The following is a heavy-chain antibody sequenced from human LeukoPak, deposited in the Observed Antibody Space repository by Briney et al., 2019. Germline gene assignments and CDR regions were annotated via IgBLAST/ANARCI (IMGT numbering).Heavy chain of an antibody. V-gene: IGHV4-4*02. CDR1: GGSVSSTNW. CDR2: ISRSGLT. Sequence: SETLSLTCGVSGGSVSSTNWWSWVRQPPGQGLGWIGEISRSGLTNYNPSLKSRVTMSRDRSKNHLSLNLTSVTAAATAVYFCSRESGAFCPFGFWGQGILVIVSS. J-gene: IGHJ4*02. D-gene: IGHD1-26*01. CDR3: SRESGAFCPFGF.